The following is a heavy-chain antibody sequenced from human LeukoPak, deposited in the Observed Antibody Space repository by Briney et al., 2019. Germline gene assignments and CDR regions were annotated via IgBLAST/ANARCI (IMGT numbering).Heavy chain of an antibody. CDR2: FDPEDGEDGET. V-gene: IGHV1-24*01. Sequence: GASVKVSCKVAGYSLIEVAMHRVRQAPGKGLEWVGSFDPEDGEDGETHYAQKFQGRVIMTEDASTDTAYMELSSLRSEDTAVYYCAMTDRYAGRPFDYWGHGTLVAVSS. D-gene: IGHD5-12*01. CDR1: GYSLIEVA. J-gene: IGHJ4*01. CDR3: AMTDRYAGRPFDY.